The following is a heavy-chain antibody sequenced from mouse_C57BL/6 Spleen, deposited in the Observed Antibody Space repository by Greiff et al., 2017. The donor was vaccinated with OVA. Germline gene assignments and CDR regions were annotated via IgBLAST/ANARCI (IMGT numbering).Heavy chain of an antibody. CDR1: GYTFTDYN. D-gene: IGHD1-1*01. J-gene: IGHJ2*01. Sequence: VQLQQSGPELVKPGASVKIPCKASGYTFTDYNMDWVKQSHGKSLEWIGDINPNNGGTIYNQKFKGKATLTVDKSSSTAYMELRSLTSEDTAGYYCARGITTVVATDYFDYWGQGTTLTVSS. CDR3: ARGITTVVATDYFDY. CDR2: INPNNGGT. V-gene: IGHV1-18*01.